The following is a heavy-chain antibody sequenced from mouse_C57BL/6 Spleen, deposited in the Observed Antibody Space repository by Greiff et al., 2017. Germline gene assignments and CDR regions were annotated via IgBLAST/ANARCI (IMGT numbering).Heavy chain of an antibody. CDR1: GYTFTSYW. D-gene: IGHD2-4*01. CDR2: IDPSDSYT. J-gene: IGHJ2*01. V-gene: IGHV1-50*01. CDR3: ARFSVYYDYDDY. Sequence: QVQLQQPGAELVKPGASVKLSCKASGYTFTSYWMPWVKQRPGQGLEWIGEIDPSDSYTNYNQNFKGKATLNVDTSSSTAYMQLSSLTSENSAVYYCARFSVYYDYDDYWGQGTTLTVSS.